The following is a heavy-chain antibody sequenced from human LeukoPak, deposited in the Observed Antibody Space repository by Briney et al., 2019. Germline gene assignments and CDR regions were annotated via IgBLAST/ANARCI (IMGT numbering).Heavy chain of an antibody. Sequence: PSETLSLTCTVSGASISTNTYYWGWIRQPPGKGLEWIGSIYCSGSTSYNPSLKSRVTISVDTSKNQFSLKLSSVTAADTAVYYCARNFSSGWFDYWGQGTLVTVSS. CDR3: ARNFSSGWFDY. D-gene: IGHD6-19*01. CDR2: IYCSGST. CDR1: GASISTNTYY. J-gene: IGHJ4*02. V-gene: IGHV4-39*07.